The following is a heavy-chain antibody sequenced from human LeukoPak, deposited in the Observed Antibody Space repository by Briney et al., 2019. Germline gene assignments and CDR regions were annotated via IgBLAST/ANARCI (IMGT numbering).Heavy chain of an antibody. Sequence: SETLSLTCAVYGGSFSGYYWSWIRQPPGKGLEWIGEINHSGSTNYNASLKSRVTISVDTSKNQFSLKLSSVTAADTAVYYCASRSGDFDYWGQGTLVTVSS. CDR1: GGSFSGYY. D-gene: IGHD3-10*01. CDR3: ASRSGDFDY. CDR2: INHSGST. V-gene: IGHV4-34*01. J-gene: IGHJ4*02.